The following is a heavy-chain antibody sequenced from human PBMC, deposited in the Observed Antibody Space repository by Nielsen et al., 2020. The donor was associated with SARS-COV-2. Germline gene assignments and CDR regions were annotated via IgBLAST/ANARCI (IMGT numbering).Heavy chain of an antibody. J-gene: IGHJ4*02. CDR3: ARGYSSSWYSY. V-gene: IGHV4-34*01. CDR2: INHSGST. Sequence: SETLSLTCAVYGGSFSGYYWSWIRQPPGKGLEWIGEINHSGSTNYNPSLKSRVTISVDTSKNQFSLKLSSVTAADTAVYYCARGYSSSWYSYWGQGTLVTVSS. D-gene: IGHD6-13*01. CDR1: GGSFSGYY.